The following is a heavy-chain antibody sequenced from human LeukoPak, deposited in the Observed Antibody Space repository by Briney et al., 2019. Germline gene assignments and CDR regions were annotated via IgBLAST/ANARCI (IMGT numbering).Heavy chain of an antibody. CDR2: IKSETDGGAT. J-gene: IGHJ4*02. CDR1: GFTFSNAW. CDR3: ATEEWISTFDF. D-gene: IGHD2-2*03. V-gene: IGHV3-15*01. Sequence: GRSLRLSCAASGFTFSNAWMSWVRQAPGKGLEWVGRIKSETDGGATDYAAPVKDRFTISRDDSKNTLHLQMNSLKTEDTAVYYCATEEWISTFDFWGQGTLVTVSS.